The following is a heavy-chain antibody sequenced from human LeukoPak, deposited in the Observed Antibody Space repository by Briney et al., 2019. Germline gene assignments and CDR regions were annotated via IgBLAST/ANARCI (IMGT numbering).Heavy chain of an antibody. CDR3: ARKSASGNFPLDY. CDR2: ISADSATT. J-gene: IGHJ4*02. Sequence: GGSLRLSCAASGFNFGSYSMTWVRQAPGKGLEWVSVISADSATTLYPDFVKGRFTISRDNAKNTVRAEDTALYYCARKSASGNFPLDYWGQGTLVTVSS. V-gene: IGHV3-23*01. D-gene: IGHD3-10*01. CDR1: GFNFGSYS.